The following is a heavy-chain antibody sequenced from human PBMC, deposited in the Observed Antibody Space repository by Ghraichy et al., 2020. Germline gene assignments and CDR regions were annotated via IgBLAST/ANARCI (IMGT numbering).Heavy chain of an antibody. CDR1: GGSISSYY. V-gene: IGHV4-59*01. CDR2: MYHSGSP. CDR3: AREGPSSGHCGTFEI. Sequence: SETLSLTCSVSGGSISSYYWTWIRQPPGKGLEWIGFMYHSGSPKYNPSLKSRVIISADTSKNQFSLTLRSVTAADTAVYYCAREGPSSGHCGTFEIWGQGTMVTVSS. J-gene: IGHJ3*02. D-gene: IGHD3-22*01.